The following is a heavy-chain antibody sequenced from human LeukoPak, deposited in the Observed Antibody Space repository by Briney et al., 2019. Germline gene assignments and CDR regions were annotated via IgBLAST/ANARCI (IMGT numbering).Heavy chain of an antibody. CDR2: ISPSGGST. CDR1: GFTFPSYY. CDR3: ARMSLSLGVAGDY. Sequence: ASVKVSCKASGFTFPSYYMHWVRQAPGQGLEWMGIISPSGGSTSYAQKFQGRVTMTRDTSTSTVYMELSSLRSEDTAVYYCARMSLSLGVAGDYWGQGTLVTVSS. D-gene: IGHD3-16*01. J-gene: IGHJ4*02. V-gene: IGHV1-46*01.